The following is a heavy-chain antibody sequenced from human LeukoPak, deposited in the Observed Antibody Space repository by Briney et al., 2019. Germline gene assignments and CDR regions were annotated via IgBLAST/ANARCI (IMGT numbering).Heavy chain of an antibody. CDR1: GGTFGSYA. J-gene: IGHJ3*02. CDR2: INPSGGST. V-gene: IGHV1-46*01. Sequence: PRASVKVSCKASGGTFGSYAISWVRQAPGQGLEWMGIINPSGGSTSYAQKFQGRVTMTRDTSTSTVYMELSSLRSEDTAAYYCATRGSYHDDAFDIWGQGTMVTVSS. CDR3: ATRGSYHDDAFDI. D-gene: IGHD1-26*01.